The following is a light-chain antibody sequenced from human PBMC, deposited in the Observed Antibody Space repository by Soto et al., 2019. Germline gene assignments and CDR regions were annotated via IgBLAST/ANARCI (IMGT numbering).Light chain of an antibody. Sequence: EIVLTQSPGTLSLSPGERATLSCRASQSVSSDYLAWYHQKPGQPPRLLIYGASSRATGIPDRFSGSGSITDFTLTISRLEPEDFAVYYFQQDGSSPTFGQGTRLEMK. CDR2: GAS. CDR3: QQDGSSPT. CDR1: QSVSSDY. J-gene: IGKJ5*01. V-gene: IGKV3-20*01.